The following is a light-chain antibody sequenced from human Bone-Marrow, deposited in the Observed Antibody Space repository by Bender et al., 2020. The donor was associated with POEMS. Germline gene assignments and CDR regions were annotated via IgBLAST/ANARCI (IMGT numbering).Light chain of an antibody. V-gene: IGLV1-44*01. CDR3: AVWDDSLNGWV. Sequence: QSVVTQPPSLSGAPGQRVTISCTGSSSNIGAHAVNWYQHLPGTAPKLLIYSSHRRPSEVPDRFSGSRSGTSASLAISGLQSEDEADYYCAVWDDSLNGWVFGGGTKLTVL. J-gene: IGLJ3*02. CDR1: SSNIGAHA. CDR2: SSH.